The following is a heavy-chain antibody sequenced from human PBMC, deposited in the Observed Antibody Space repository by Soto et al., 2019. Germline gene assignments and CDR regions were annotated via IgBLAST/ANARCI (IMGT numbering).Heavy chain of an antibody. CDR2: ISYDGSNK. J-gene: IGHJ4*02. D-gene: IGHD6-13*01. CDR1: GFTFRSYG. V-gene: IGHV3-30*18. Sequence: ESGGGVVQPGRSLRLSCAASGFTFRSYGMHWVRQAPGKGLEWVAVISYDGSNKYYADSVKGRFTISRDNSKNTLYLQMNSLRAEDTAVYYCAKGFGSSWYSMDYWGQGTLVTVSS. CDR3: AKGFGSSWYSMDY.